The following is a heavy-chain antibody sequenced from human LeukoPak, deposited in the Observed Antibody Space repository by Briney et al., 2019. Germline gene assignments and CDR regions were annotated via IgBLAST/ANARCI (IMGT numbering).Heavy chain of an antibody. J-gene: IGHJ4*02. CDR2: IFSGGSA. CDR3: ARFHRGWYFDY. CDR1: GFTVSSNS. V-gene: IGHV3-53*01. Sequence: PGGSLRLSCVASGFTVSSNSMNWVRQAPGKGLEWVSIIFSGGSALYADSVKGRFTISRDNSKNTLYLQMNSLRAEDTAVYYCARFHRGWYFDYWGRGTLVTVSS. D-gene: IGHD2-15*01.